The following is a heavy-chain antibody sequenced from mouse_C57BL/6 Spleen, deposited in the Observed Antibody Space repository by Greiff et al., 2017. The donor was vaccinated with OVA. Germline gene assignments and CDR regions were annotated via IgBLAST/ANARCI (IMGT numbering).Heavy chain of an antibody. Sequence: VQLQQSGAELVRPGASVKLSCTASGFNIKDYYMHWVKQRPEQGLEWIGRIDPEDGDTEYAPKFQGKATMTADTSSTTAYLQLSSLTSEDTAVYYCTGRYLSWFAYWGQGTLVTVSA. D-gene: IGHD1-1*01. CDR1: GFNIKDYY. V-gene: IGHV14-1*01. CDR3: TGRYLSWFAY. J-gene: IGHJ3*01. CDR2: IDPEDGDT.